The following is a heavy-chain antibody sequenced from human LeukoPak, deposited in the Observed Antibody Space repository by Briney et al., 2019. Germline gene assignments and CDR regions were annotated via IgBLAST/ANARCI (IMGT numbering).Heavy chain of an antibody. V-gene: IGHV3-74*01. Sequence: GGSLRLSCEASGFSFRNHWMHWVRQAPGKGLVWVSDINEDATIIRYTDSVKGRFTISRHNVKNTVYLQMNSLRAEDTAVYYCARSGYLNGYDYWGQGILVTVSP. CDR3: ARSGYLNGYDY. J-gene: IGHJ4*02. CDR1: GFSFRNHW. D-gene: IGHD5-18*01. CDR2: INEDATII.